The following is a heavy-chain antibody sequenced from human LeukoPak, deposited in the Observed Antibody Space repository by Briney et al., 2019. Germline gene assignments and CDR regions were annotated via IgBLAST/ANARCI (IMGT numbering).Heavy chain of an antibody. CDR2: ISSTNGYI. D-gene: IGHD5-24*01. CDR1: GFTFSSYS. J-gene: IGHJ6*03. CDR3: ARGMATIDGYYYYMDV. V-gene: IGHV3-21*01. Sequence: GGSLRLSCAASGFTFSSYSMNWVRQAPGKGLEWVSYISSTNGYIYYADSVRGRFTISRDNAKNSLSLQMNSLRAEDTAVYYCARGMATIDGYYYYMDVWGKGTTVTVSS.